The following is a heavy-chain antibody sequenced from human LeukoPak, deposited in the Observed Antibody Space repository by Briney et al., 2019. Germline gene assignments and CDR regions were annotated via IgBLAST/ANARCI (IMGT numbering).Heavy chain of an antibody. CDR3: ARESLERWLQSNDDAFDI. CDR2: ISYDGSNK. V-gene: IGHV3-30*04. CDR1: GFTFSSCA. Sequence: GGSLRLSCAASGFTFSSCAMHWVRQAPGKGLEWVAVISYDGSNKYYADSVKGRFTISRDNSKNTLYLQMNSLRAEDTAVYYCARESLERWLQSNDDAFDIWGQGTMVTVSS. J-gene: IGHJ3*02. D-gene: IGHD5-24*01.